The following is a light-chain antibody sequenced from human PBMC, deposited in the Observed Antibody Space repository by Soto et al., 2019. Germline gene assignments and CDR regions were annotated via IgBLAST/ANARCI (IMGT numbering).Light chain of an antibody. Sequence: AIQLTQAPSSLSASVGDRSTITCRASQGISSALAWYQQKQGKXSKXXIYDASSLESGVPSRFRGSGSGTELTITICSLKPDDFETDEGQEYSGYSQTFGQGTKV. CDR2: DAS. J-gene: IGKJ1*01. CDR1: QGISSA. V-gene: IGKV1-13*02. CDR3: QEYSGYSQT.